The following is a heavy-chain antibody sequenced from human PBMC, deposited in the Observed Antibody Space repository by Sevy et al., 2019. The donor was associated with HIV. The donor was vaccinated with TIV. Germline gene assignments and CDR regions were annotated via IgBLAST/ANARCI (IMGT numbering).Heavy chain of an antibody. V-gene: IGHV3-7*01. D-gene: IGHD3-10*01. CDR2: IMQDGSVK. J-gene: IGHJ5*01. CDR3: VRERSFYAAGNNNYFDP. CDR1: GFTFSAYW. Sequence: GGSLRLSCAASGFTFSAYWMSWVRQAPGKGLEWVANIMQDGSVKYYVDSVKGRFTTSRDNPKNSLYLQMNILRGEDTAVYYCVRERSFYAAGNNNYFDPWGQGTLVTVSS.